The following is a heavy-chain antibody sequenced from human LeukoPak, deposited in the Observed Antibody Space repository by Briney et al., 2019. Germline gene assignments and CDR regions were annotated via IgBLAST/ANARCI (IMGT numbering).Heavy chain of an antibody. D-gene: IGHD3-22*01. CDR2: IYYSGST. J-gene: IGHJ4*02. Sequence: PSETLSLTCTVSGGSISSSNYYWGWIRQPPGKGLEWIGSIYYSGSTYYNPSLKSRVTISVDTSKNQFSLKLSSVTAADTAVYYCVRDYYDSSGNDYWGQGTLVTVSS. V-gene: IGHV4-39*01. CDR3: VRDYYDSSGNDY. CDR1: GGSISSSNYY.